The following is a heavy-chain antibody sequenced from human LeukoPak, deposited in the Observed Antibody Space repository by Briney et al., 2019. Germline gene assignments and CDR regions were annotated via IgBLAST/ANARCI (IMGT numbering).Heavy chain of an antibody. Sequence: GGSLRLSCVASGFTLSSYWTSWVRQAPGKGLEWLANIKQDGSEKYYVDSVKGRFTISRDNAKNTLYLQMNSLRVEDTAVYYCAKDLSGAHDYWGQGTVVTVSS. CDR3: AKDLSGAHDY. CDR1: GFTLSSYW. V-gene: IGHV3-7*01. D-gene: IGHD2-15*01. CDR2: IKQDGSEK. J-gene: IGHJ4*02.